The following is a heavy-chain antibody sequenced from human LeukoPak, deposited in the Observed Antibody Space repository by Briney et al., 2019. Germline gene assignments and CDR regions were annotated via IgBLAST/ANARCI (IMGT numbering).Heavy chain of an antibody. CDR3: AREDSGYGYLDY. Sequence: GGSLRLSCAASGFTFSSYAMHWVRQAPGKGLEWVAVISYDGSNKYYADSVKGRFTISRDNSKNTLYLQMNSLRAEDTAVYYCAREDSGYGYLDYWGQGTLVTVSS. J-gene: IGHJ4*02. V-gene: IGHV3-30-3*01. CDR2: ISYDGSNK. D-gene: IGHD5-12*01. CDR1: GFTFSSYA.